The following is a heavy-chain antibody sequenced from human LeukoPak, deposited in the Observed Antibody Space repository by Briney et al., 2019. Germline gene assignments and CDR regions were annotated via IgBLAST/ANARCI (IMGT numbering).Heavy chain of an antibody. CDR1: GGSFSGYY. D-gene: IGHD6-6*01. V-gene: IGHV4-34*01. Sequence: SETLSLTCAVYGGSFSGYYWGWIRQPPGKGLEWIGEINHSGSTNYNPSLKSRVTISVDTSKNQFSLKLSSVTAADTAVYYCARYSSSEKVYNWFDPWGQGTLVTVSS. CDR2: INHSGST. CDR3: ARYSSSEKVYNWFDP. J-gene: IGHJ5*02.